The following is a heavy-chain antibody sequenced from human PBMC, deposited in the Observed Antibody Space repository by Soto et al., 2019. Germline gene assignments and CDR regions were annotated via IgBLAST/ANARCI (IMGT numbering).Heavy chain of an antibody. Sequence: SETLSLTCTVSGGSISSGDYYWSWIRQPPGKGLEWIGYIYYSGSTYYNPSLKSRVTISVDTSKNQFSLKLSSVTAADTAVYYCARGSQSPYYYDSSGYYYWFDPWGQGTLVTVSS. J-gene: IGHJ5*02. D-gene: IGHD3-22*01. V-gene: IGHV4-30-4*01. CDR1: GGSISSGDYY. CDR3: ARGSQSPYYYDSSGYYYWFDP. CDR2: IYYSGST.